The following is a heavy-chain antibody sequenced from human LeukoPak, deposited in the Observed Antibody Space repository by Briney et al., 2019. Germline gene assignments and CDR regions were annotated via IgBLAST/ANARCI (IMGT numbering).Heavy chain of an antibody. CDR2: IWSDGTNR. CDR1: GFTFSHFG. D-gene: IGHD4-11*01. Sequence: PGGSMRLSCAASGFTFSHFGFHWVRQAPGKGLEWVAGIWSDGTNRYYGDSVKGRFIIQRDDSQKTVYLQMNRLRAEDTAIYYCAKDAQRGFDYSNSLEYWGRGSLVTVSS. CDR3: AKDAQRGFDYSNSLEY. V-gene: IGHV3-33*06. J-gene: IGHJ4*02.